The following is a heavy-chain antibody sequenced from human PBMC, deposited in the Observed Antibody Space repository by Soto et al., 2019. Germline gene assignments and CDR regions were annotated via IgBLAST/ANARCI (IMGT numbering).Heavy chain of an antibody. V-gene: IGHV4-31*03. CDR2: IYYSGST. Sequence: PSETLSLTCTVSGGSISSGGYYWSWIRQHPGKGLEWIGYIYYSGSTYYNPSLKSRVTISVDTSKNQFSLKLSSVTAADTAVYYCARYTPELDPDAFDYWGQGTLVTVSS. CDR3: ARYTPELDPDAFDY. CDR1: GGSISSGGYY. D-gene: IGHD1-1*01. J-gene: IGHJ4*02.